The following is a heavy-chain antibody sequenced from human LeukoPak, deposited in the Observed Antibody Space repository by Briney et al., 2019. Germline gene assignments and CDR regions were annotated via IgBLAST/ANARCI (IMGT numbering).Heavy chain of an antibody. CDR1: GFSFNRFV. D-gene: IGHD5-12*01. V-gene: IGHV3-23*01. J-gene: IGHJ4*02. CDR3: AKERRPNNGYPGHFDY. CDR2: LSGSGDYT. Sequence: GGSLRLSCAASGFSFNRFVINWVRQAPGKGLEWVSALSGSGDYTYYADSVKGRFTISRNNSQNTLYLQMSSLRVEDTAIYYCAKERRPNNGYPGHFDYWGQGALVSVSS.